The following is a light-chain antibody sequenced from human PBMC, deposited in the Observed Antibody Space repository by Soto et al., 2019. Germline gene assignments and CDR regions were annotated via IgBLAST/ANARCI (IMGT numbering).Light chain of an antibody. CDR3: QLYDSYYT. J-gene: IGKJ2*01. CDR2: DVS. CDR1: QSISNW. Sequence: DIQMTQSPSTLSVSVGDRVTITCRASQSISNWLAWYQQKPGKAPTLLIYDVSRLESGVPSRFSGSGSGTEFTLTINSLQPDDFATYYCQLYDSYYTFGQGTKVAIK. V-gene: IGKV1-5*01.